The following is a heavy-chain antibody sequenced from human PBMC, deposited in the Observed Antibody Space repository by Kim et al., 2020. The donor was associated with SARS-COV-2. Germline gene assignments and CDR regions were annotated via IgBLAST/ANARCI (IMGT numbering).Heavy chain of an antibody. CDR3: ARGGPPYSGSAYYYYYGMDV. CDR2: IIPILGIA. CDR1: GGTFSSYT. J-gene: IGHJ6*02. V-gene: IGHV1-69*02. Sequence: SVKVSCKASGGTFSSYTISWVRQAPGQGLEWMGRIIPILGIANYAQKFQGRVTITADKSTSTAYMELSSLRSEDTAVYYCARGGPPYSGSAYYYYYGMDVWGQGTTVTVSS. D-gene: IGHD1-26*01.